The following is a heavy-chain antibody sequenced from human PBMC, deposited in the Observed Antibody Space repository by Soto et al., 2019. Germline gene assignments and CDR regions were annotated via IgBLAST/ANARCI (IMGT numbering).Heavy chain of an antibody. CDR1: GGSFSGYY. J-gene: IGHJ4*02. Sequence: PSETLSLTCAVYGGSFSGYYWTWIRQPPGKGLEWIGEITHSGSTNYNPSLKSRVTISVDTSKNQFSLNLNSVTAADTAVYYCARSSVRGWSYRSQGTLVTVSS. V-gene: IGHV4-34*01. CDR2: ITHSGST. D-gene: IGHD3-10*02. CDR3: ARSSVRGWSY.